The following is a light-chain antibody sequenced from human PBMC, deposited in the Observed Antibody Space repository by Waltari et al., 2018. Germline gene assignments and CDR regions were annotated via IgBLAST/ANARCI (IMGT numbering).Light chain of an antibody. CDR2: GKN. Sequence: SSELTQDPAVSVALGQTVRITCQGDSLRSYYASWYQQKPGQAPVLVIYGKNNRPSGIPDRFSGSSSGNTASLTITGAQAEAEADYNCNSRDSSGNHVVFGGGTKLTVL. V-gene: IGLV3-19*01. J-gene: IGLJ2*01. CDR3: NSRDSSGNHVV. CDR1: SLRSYY.